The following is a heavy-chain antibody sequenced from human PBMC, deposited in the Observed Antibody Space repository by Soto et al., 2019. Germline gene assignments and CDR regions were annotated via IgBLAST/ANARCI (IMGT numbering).Heavy chain of an antibody. CDR3: ARDSGGRPAMVFDY. CDR1: GFTFSNYG. V-gene: IGHV3-33*01. D-gene: IGHD5-18*01. J-gene: IGHJ4*02. Sequence: QVQLVESGGGVVQPGRSLRLSCAASGFTFSNYGMHWVRQAPGKGLEWVAVIWYDGSNKYYADSVKGRFTISRDNSKNTLYLQMNSLRAEDTAVYYCARDSGGRPAMVFDYWGQGTLVTVSS. CDR2: IWYDGSNK.